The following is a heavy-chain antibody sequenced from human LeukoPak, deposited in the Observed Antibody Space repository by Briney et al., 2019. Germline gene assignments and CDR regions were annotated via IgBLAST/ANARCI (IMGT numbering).Heavy chain of an antibody. J-gene: IGHJ4*02. CDR2: LSASGDIT. D-gene: IGHD6-13*01. V-gene: IGHV3-23*01. CDR3: AKDAVEQVVPLDYFDF. Sequence: PGGSLRLSCAASGFTFSIYVMSWVRQAPGKGLECVSALSASGDITYYADSVKGRFTISRDNSKNTLFLQINSLRAEDTAVYYCAKDAVEQVVPLDYFDFWGQGTLVTVSS. CDR1: GFTFSIYV.